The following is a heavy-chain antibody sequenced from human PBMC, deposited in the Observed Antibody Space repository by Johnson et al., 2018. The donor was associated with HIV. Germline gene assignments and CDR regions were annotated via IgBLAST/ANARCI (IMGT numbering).Heavy chain of an antibody. CDR1: GFTVSSNY. CDR3: ARDSGSSGQQLGPGDI. J-gene: IGHJ3*02. D-gene: IGHD6-13*01. Sequence: VQLVESGGALVQPGGSLRLSCAASGFTVSSNYMSWVRQAPGKGLEWVSAIYSGGSTYYADSVKGRFTTSSDNSKNTLSLQMNSLRAEDTAVYYCARDSGSSGQQLGPGDIWGQGTTVTVSS. V-gene: IGHV3-66*02. CDR2: IYSGGST.